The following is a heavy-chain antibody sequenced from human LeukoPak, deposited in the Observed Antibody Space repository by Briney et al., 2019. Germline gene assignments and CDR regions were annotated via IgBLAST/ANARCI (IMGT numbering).Heavy chain of an antibody. CDR3: ARDANGVLGDY. Sequence: GASVKVSCKASGYTFSSYGISWVRQAPGQGLEWMGWISVYSGNTNYAQRFQGRVTMTTDTSTSTAYMELRSLRSDDTAAYYCARDANGVLGDYWGQGTLVTVSS. CDR1: GYTFSSYG. CDR2: ISVYSGNT. J-gene: IGHJ4*02. V-gene: IGHV1-18*01. D-gene: IGHD2-8*01.